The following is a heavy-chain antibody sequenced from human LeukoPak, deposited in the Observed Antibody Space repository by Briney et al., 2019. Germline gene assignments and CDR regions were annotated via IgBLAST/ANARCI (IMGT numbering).Heavy chain of an antibody. V-gene: IGHV2-5*01. CDR2: IYWNDDK. Sequence: SGPTLVKPTQTLTLTCTFSGFSLSISGVGVGWIRQPPGKALEWLALIYWNDDKRYSPSLRSRLTITKDTSKNQVVLTITNMDPVDTATYFCAHRPTYCSGGTCFDYWGQGTLVTVSS. D-gene: IGHD2-15*01. J-gene: IGHJ4*02. CDR1: GFSLSISGVG. CDR3: AHRPTYCSGGTCFDY.